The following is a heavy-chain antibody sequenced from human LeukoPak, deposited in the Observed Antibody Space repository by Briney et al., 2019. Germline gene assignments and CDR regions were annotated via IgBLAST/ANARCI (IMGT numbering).Heavy chain of an antibody. V-gene: IGHV3-53*01. CDR3: ARDGYYDILTGTDF. J-gene: IGHJ4*02. CDR2: IYSDNT. D-gene: IGHD3-9*01. CDR1: GFTVSTNS. Sequence: PGGSLRLSCTVSGFTVSTNSMSWVRQAPGKGLEWVSFIYSDNTHYSGSVKGRFTISRDNSKNTLYLQMNSLRAEDTAVYYCARDGYYDILTGTDFWGQGTLVTVSS.